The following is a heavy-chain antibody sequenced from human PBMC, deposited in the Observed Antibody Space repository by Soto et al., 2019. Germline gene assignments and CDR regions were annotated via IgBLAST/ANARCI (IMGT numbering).Heavy chain of an antibody. Sequence: SETLSLTCTVSGGSITSGGYSCTWIRQSPGKGLEWIGYTYQSVSAYYNPSLKSRVTISVDRSKNQFSLNLTSVTAADTAVYYCARGLSSSATFYHYYGMEVWGQGTTVTVSS. V-gene: IGHV4-30-2*06. D-gene: IGHD6-6*01. J-gene: IGHJ6*02. CDR3: ARGLSSSATFYHYYGMEV. CDR2: TYQSVSA. CDR1: GGSITSGGYS.